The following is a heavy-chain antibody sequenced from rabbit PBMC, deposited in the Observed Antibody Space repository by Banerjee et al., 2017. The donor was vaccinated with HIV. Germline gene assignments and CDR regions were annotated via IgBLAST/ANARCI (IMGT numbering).Heavy chain of an antibody. CDR2: IYAGSSGST. V-gene: IGHV1S40*01. CDR3: ARDSGYTYGYAGYAYAGDL. J-gene: IGHJ6*01. D-gene: IGHD6-1*01. CDR1: GFSFSSSYY. Sequence: QSLEESGGDLVKPGASLTLTCTASGFSFSSSYYMCWVRQAPGKGLEWIACIYAGSSGSTYYASWAKGRFTISKTSSTTVTLQMTSLTAADTATYFCARDSGYTYGYAGYAYAGDLWGQGTLVTVS.